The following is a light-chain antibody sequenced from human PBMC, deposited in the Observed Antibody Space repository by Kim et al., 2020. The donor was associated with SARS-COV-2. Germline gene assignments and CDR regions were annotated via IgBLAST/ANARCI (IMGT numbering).Light chain of an antibody. CDR1: RFNIGINT. Sequence: GQRVTISCSGSRFNIGINTVNWYQHLPGTAPKLLIYINDHRPSGVPDRFSGSKSGTSASLAISGLQSEDEADYYCSAWDDSLSGYVFGTGTKVTVL. V-gene: IGLV1-44*01. J-gene: IGLJ1*01. CDR2: IND. CDR3: SAWDDSLSGYV.